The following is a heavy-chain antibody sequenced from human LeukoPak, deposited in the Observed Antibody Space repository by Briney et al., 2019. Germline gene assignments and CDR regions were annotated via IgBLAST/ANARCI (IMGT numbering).Heavy chain of an antibody. V-gene: IGHV4-59*01. J-gene: IGHJ6*03. Sequence: SETLSLTCTVSGGSISSYYWSWLRQPLGKGLEWIGYIYYSGSTNYNPSLKSRVTISVDTSKNQFSLKLSSVTAADTAVYYCARGPYCSSTSCLNYYYYYMDVWGKGTTVTISS. CDR2: IYYSGST. CDR3: ARGPYCSSTSCLNYYYYYMDV. CDR1: GGSISSYY. D-gene: IGHD2-2*01.